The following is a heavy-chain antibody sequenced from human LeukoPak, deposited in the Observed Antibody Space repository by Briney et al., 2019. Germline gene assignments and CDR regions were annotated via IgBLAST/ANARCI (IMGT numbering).Heavy chain of an antibody. CDR3: ARVPMVYAIGDQGPPDY. D-gene: IGHD2-8*01. V-gene: IGHV1-69*13. CDR1: GYTFTSYG. Sequence: GASVKVSCKASGYTFTSYGISWVRQAPGQGLEWMGGIIPIFGTANYAQKFQGRVTITADESTSTAYMELSSLRSEDTAVYYCARVPMVYAIGDQGPPDYWGQGTLVTVSS. J-gene: IGHJ4*02. CDR2: IIPIFGTA.